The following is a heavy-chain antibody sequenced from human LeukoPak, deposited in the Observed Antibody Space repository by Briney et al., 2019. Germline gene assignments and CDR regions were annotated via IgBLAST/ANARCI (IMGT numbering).Heavy chain of an antibody. CDR1: GYTFTGYY. Sequence: GASVKVSCKASGYTFTGYYIHWVRQAPGQGLEWMGWINPSSGGTNYAQKFQGRATMTRDTSITTAYMELSRLTSDDTAVYYCARSQVIVGATPFDYWGQGTLVTVSS. J-gene: IGHJ4*02. CDR3: ARSQVIVGATPFDY. D-gene: IGHD1-26*01. V-gene: IGHV1-2*02. CDR2: INPSSGGT.